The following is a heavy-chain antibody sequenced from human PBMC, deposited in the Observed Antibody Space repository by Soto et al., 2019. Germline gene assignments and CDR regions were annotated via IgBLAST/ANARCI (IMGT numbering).Heavy chain of an antibody. D-gene: IGHD1-20*01. CDR3: ASASNWNQDAFYI. Sequence: ASVKGSCKASGYTFTSYDINWVRQATGQGLEWMGWMNPNSGNTGYAQKFQGRVTMTRNTSISTAYMELSSLRSEDTAVYYCASASNWNQDAFYIWGQGSMVIGSS. J-gene: IGHJ3*02. CDR1: GYTFTSYD. V-gene: IGHV1-8*01. CDR2: MNPNSGNT.